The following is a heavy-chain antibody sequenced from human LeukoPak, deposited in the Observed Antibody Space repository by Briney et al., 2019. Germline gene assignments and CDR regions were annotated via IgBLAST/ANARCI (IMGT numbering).Heavy chain of an antibody. CDR2: ISGYNGNT. D-gene: IGHD3-22*01. Sequence: ASVKVSCKASGYSFTSYGISWVRQAPGQGLEWMGWISGYNGNTNYEQKVQGRVTMTTGTSTSTAYMEVRSLRSDDTAVYYCARDRWRLDDSSGYYSFTNWGQGTLVTVSS. V-gene: IGHV1-18*01. J-gene: IGHJ4*02. CDR3: ARDRWRLDDSSGYYSFTN. CDR1: GYSFTSYG.